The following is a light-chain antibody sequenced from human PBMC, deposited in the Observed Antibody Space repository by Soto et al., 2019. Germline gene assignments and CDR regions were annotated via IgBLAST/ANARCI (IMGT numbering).Light chain of an antibody. Sequence: QSALTQPASVSGSPGQSITISCTGTSSDVGGYNYVSWYQQHPGKAPKLMIYEVSNRPSGVSNRFSGSKSGNTASLTISGLQAEDEADYYCSSYPSSSTLGVCVGGTKLTVL. CDR2: EVS. CDR3: SSYPSSSTLGV. V-gene: IGLV2-14*01. J-gene: IGLJ3*02. CDR1: SSDVGGYNY.